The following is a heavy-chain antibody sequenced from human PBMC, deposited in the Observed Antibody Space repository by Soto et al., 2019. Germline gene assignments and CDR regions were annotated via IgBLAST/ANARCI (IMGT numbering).Heavy chain of an antibody. J-gene: IGHJ4*02. Sequence: SGPTLVNPTQTLTLTCTFSGFSLSTSGVGVCWIRQPPGKALEWLALIYWDDDKRYSPSLKRRLTITKDTSKNQVVLTMTNMDPVDTATYYCAHSSFSSGWYHYFDYWGQGTLVTVSS. CDR1: GFSLSTSGVG. V-gene: IGHV2-5*02. CDR2: IYWDDDK. CDR3: AHSSFSSGWYHYFDY. D-gene: IGHD6-19*01.